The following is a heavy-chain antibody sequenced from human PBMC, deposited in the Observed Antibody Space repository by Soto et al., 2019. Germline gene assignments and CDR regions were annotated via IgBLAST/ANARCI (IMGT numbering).Heavy chain of an antibody. CDR3: ARVEGGVYATYYGMYV. J-gene: IGHJ6*02. CDR1: GFTFSSYS. D-gene: IGHD2-8*01. V-gene: IGHV3-21*04. CDR2: ISSSSSYI. Sequence: GGSLRLSCAASGFTFSSYSMNWVRQAPGKGLEWVSSISSSSSYIYYADSVRGRFTISRDNAKNSLYLQMNSLRAEDTAVYYCARVEGGVYATYYGMYVWGQGTTVTAP.